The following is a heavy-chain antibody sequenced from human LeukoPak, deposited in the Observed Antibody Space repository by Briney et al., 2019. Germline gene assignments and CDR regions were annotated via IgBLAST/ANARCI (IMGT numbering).Heavy chain of an antibody. J-gene: IGHJ4*02. CDR3: ARPTPYSTSSGYYFDY. V-gene: IGHV5-51*01. Sequence: GESLKISCKGSGSIFTNNWIGWVRQMPGTGLEWMGIIYPADSNTRYNPSFQGQVTISAAKSISTAYLQWSSLRSSDTALYYCARPTPYSTSSGYYFDYWGQGTLVTVSS. CDR1: GSIFTNNW. D-gene: IGHD6-6*01. CDR2: IYPADSNT.